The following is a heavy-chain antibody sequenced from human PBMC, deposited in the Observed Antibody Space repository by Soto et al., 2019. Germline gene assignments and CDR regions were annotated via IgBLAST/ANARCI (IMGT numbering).Heavy chain of an antibody. D-gene: IGHD6-19*01. CDR3: ARSPIIPYSSGWYDKGDAFDI. V-gene: IGHV1-2*04. CDR1: GYTFTGYY. J-gene: IGHJ3*02. CDR2: INPNSGGT. Sequence: ASVKVSCKASGYTFTGYYMHWVRQAPGQGLEWMGWINPNSGGTNYAQKFQGWVTMTRDTSISTAYMELSRLRSDDTAVYYCARSPIIPYSSGWYDKGDAFDIWGQGTMVTVSS.